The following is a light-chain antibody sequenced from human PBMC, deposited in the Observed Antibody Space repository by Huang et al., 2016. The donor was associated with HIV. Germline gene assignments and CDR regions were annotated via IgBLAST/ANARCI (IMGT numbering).Light chain of an antibody. V-gene: IGKV2-30*01. J-gene: IGKJ1*01. Sequence: DLVMTQSPLSLPVTLGQPASISCRSSQSLVYSDGNTSLNWFQQRPGQSPRRLIYKVSKRDSGVPDRFSGSGSGTDFTLEISRVEAEDVGVYYCMQGTHWPPTFGQGTKVEIK. CDR2: KVS. CDR1: QSLVYSDGNTS. CDR3: MQGTHWPPT.